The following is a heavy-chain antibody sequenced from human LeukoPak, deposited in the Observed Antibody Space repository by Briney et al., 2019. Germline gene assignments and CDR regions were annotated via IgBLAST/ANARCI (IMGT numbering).Heavy chain of an antibody. D-gene: IGHD4-17*01. CDR3: ARDTPLRDGDYVGFSAY. V-gene: IGHV3-23*01. J-gene: IGHJ4*02. Sequence: GGSLRLSCAASGFTFSSSAMSWVRQAPGKGLEWVSAISNNGGYTYYADSVQGRFTISRDNAKNSLYLQMNSLRAEDTAVYYCARDTPLRDGDYVGFSAYWGQGTLVTVSS. CDR2: ISNNGGYT. CDR1: GFTFSSSA.